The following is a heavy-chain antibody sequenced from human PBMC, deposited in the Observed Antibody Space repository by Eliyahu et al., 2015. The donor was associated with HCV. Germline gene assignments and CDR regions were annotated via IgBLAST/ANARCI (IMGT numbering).Heavy chain of an antibody. V-gene: IGHV3-23*01. D-gene: IGHD2-8*01. CDR2: XSGSGGTT. CDR3: VRCMLGEGFYYPMDV. J-gene: IGHJ6*02. Sequence: EVQLLESGGGLVQPGGSLXLXCGXSGFTFSDHAMSXVRQAPGKGLEWLSDXSGSGGTTYYADSVKGRFVISRDESRDTLYLQMNSLRAEDTAIYYCVRCMLGEGFYYPMDVWGQGTTVTVSS. CDR1: GFTFSDHA.